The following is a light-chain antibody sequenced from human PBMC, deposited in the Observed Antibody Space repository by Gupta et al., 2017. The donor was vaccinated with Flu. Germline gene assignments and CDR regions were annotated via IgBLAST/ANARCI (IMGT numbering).Light chain of an antibody. CDR1: QGISNY. CDR2: AAS. CDR3: QQYNSSSRT. Sequence: EIPQTQYPSSLPASVGDRVTIPCRASQGISNYLAWYQQKPGKVPKLLIYAASTLQSGVPSRFSGSGSGTEFTLTISSLQPDEVATYYWQQYNSSSRTFGQGTKVEIK. J-gene: IGKJ1*01. V-gene: IGKV1-27*01.